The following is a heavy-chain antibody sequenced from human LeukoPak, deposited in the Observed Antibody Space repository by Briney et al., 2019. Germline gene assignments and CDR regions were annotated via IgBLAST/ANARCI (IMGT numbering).Heavy chain of an antibody. CDR3: APRGDIEHSYGYGKWFDP. V-gene: IGHV4-34*01. J-gene: IGHJ5*02. D-gene: IGHD5-18*01. Sequence: SETLSLTCAVYGGSFSGYYWSWIRQPPGKGLEWIGEINHSGSTNYNASLKSRVTVSVDSSMNQFSLRLSSVTAADTAVYYCAPRGDIEHSYGYGKWFDPWGQGTRVTVSS. CDR2: INHSGST. CDR1: GGSFSGYY.